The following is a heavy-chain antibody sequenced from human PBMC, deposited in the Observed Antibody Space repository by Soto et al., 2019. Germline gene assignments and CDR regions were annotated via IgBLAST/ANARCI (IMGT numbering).Heavy chain of an antibody. CDR3: ARDLPIVGTTTWDY. Sequence: QVQLVQSGAEVKKSGASVMVSCKASGYTFTGYYIHWVRQAPGQGLEWMGWINPKNGGTNYVQKVQGRVTMTRDTSISTAYMELSRLRSDDTAVYYCARDLPIVGTTTWDYWGQGTLVSVSS. D-gene: IGHD1-26*01. J-gene: IGHJ4*02. CDR2: INPKNGGT. V-gene: IGHV1-2*02. CDR1: GYTFTGYY.